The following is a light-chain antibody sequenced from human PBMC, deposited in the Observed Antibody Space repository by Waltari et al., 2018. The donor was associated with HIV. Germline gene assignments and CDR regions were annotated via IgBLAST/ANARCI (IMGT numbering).Light chain of an antibody. CDR3: AAWDDSLKVV. V-gene: IGLV1-44*01. CDR1: SSNIGSNT. CDR2: SNN. J-gene: IGLJ2*01. Sequence: QSVLTQPPSASGTPGQRVTISCSGSSSNIGSNTVNWYQHLPGTSPKLLIYSNNPRPSGVPDRFSGSKSGTSASLAISGLQFEDEADYYCAAWDDSLKVVFGGGTKLTVL.